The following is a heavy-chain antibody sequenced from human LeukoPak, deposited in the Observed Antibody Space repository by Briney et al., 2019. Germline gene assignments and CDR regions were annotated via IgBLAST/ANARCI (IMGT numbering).Heavy chain of an antibody. CDR2: ISAYNGNT. CDR1: GYTFTSYG. CDR3: AGHYYDSSGYDY. J-gene: IGHJ4*02. D-gene: IGHD3-22*01. Sequence: ASVKVSCXASGYTFTSYGISWVRQAPGQGLEWMGWISAYNGNTNYAQKLQGGVTMTTDTSTSTAYMELRSLRSDDTAVYYCAGHYYDSSGYDYWGQGTLVTVSS. V-gene: IGHV1-18*01.